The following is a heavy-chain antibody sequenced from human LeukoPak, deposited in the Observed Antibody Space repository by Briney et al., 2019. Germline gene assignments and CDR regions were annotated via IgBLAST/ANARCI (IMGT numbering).Heavy chain of an antibody. V-gene: IGHV1-46*01. Sequence: PWPSVKVSCKASGYTFTSYYMHWVPQAPGQGLEWMGIINPSGGSTSYAQKFQGRVTMTRDTSTSTVYMELSSLRSEDTAVYYCARDSQNYYDSSGYPDYWGQGTLVTVSS. CDR1: GYTFTSYY. D-gene: IGHD3-22*01. CDR3: ARDSQNYYDSSGYPDY. J-gene: IGHJ4*02. CDR2: INPSGGST.